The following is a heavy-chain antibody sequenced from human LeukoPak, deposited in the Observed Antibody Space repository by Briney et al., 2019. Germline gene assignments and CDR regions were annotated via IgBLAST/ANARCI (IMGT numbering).Heavy chain of an antibody. CDR2: ISHDGSNK. CDR3: ASQVVSAARADY. Sequence: GGSLRLSCAASGFTFSSYGMHWVRQAPGKGLERVAVISHDGSNKYYADSVKGRFTISRDNSKNTLYLQMNSLRGDDTAVYYCASQVVSAARADYWGQGTLVTVSS. D-gene: IGHD2-2*01. CDR1: GFTFSSYG. J-gene: IGHJ4*02. V-gene: IGHV3-30*03.